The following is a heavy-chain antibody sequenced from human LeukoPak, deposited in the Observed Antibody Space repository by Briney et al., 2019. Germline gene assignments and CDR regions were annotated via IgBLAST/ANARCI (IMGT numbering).Heavy chain of an antibody. CDR3: ARARGWALKVATIKTRLYFDY. CDR2: INHSGST. CDR1: GGSFSGYY. J-gene: IGHJ4*02. V-gene: IGHV4-34*01. D-gene: IGHD5-12*01. Sequence: SETLSLTCAVYGGSFSGYYWSWIRQPPGKGLEWIEEINHSGSTNYNPSLKSRVTISVDTSKNQFSLKLSSVTAADTAVYYCARARGWALKVATIKTRLYFDYWGQGTLVTVSS.